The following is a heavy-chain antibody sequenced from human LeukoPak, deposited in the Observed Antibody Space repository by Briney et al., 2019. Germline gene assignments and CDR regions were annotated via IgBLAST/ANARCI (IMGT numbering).Heavy chain of an antibody. D-gene: IGHD3-22*01. CDR3: ARSLSGYYEPFDY. J-gene: IGHJ4*02. CDR2: ISSSGSTI. V-gene: IGHV3-11*01. CDR1: GFTFSDYY. Sequence: GGSLRLSCAASGFTFSDYYMSWIRQAPGKGLEGVSYISSSGSTIYYADSVKGRFTISRDNAKNSLYLQMTSLRAEDTAVYYCARSLSGYYEPFDYWGQGTLVTVSS.